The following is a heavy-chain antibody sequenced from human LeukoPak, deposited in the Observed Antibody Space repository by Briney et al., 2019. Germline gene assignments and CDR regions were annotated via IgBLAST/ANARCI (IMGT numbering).Heavy chain of an antibody. CDR2: IAGSSGYI. CDR3: ARDRGAYCGGDCYLGFDY. D-gene: IGHD2-21*02. J-gene: IGHJ4*01. V-gene: IGHV3-21*01. Sequence: PGGSLRLSCAASGFTFSSYTMNWVRQAPGKGLAWVSSIAGSSGYISYADSVKGRFTLSRDNAKKSLYLQMTSLTAEDTAVYYCARDRGAYCGGDCYLGFDYWGRGTLVTVSS. CDR1: GFTFSSYT.